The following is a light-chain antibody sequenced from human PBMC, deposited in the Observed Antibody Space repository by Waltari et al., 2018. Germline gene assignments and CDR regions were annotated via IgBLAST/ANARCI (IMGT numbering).Light chain of an antibody. V-gene: IGLV2-11*01. Sequence: QSALTQPRSVSGSPGQSVTISCTGTSSDVGGYHYVSWYQQHPGKAPKPMIYDVSKRPSGVPDRFSGSKSGNTASLTISGLQAEDEADYYCCSYAGSYWVFGGGTKLTVL. CDR3: CSYAGSYWV. J-gene: IGLJ3*02. CDR2: DVS. CDR1: SSDVGGYHY.